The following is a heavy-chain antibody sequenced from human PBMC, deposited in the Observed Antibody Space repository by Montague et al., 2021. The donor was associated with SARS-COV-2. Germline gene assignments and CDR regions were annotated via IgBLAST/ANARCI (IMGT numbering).Heavy chain of an antibody. CDR3: ARHANWDWYYFDY. Sequence: TLSLTCTVSGGSVATGEYFWNWIRQPAGKGLEWIGRVYTSGSTTYIPSLNSRLTISLDTSKNRISLNLSSATAVDTAVYYCARHANWDWYYFDYWGQGTLVTVSS. J-gene: IGHJ4*02. D-gene: IGHD7-27*01. CDR1: GGSVATGEYF. CDR2: VYTSGST. V-gene: IGHV4-61*02.